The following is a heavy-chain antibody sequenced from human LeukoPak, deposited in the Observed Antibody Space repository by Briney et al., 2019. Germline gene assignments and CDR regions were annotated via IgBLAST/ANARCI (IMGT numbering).Heavy chain of an antibody. CDR2: INHSGST. J-gene: IGHJ4*02. CDR1: GGSFSGYY. D-gene: IGHD1-26*01. Sequence: SETLSLTCAVYGGSFSGYYWSWIRQPPGKGLEWIGEINHSGSTNYNPSLKSRVTISVDTSKNQFSLKLSSVTAADTAVYCCARGWGADYWGQGTLVTVSS. CDR3: ARGWGADY. V-gene: IGHV4-34*01.